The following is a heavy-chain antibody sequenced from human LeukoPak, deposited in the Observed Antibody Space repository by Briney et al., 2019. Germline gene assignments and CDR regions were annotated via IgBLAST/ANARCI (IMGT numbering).Heavy chain of an antibody. CDR3: TVFDY. CDR1: GFSFCDSG. Sequence: GGSLRLSCTASGFSFCDSGLSRVRQAPGKGLEWVGFITSKDNGGTTVYAASVKGRFTISRDDSKSIAYLQMNSLKTEDTALYYCTVFDYWGQGTLVTVSS. CDR2: ITSKDNGGTT. V-gene: IGHV3-49*04. J-gene: IGHJ4*02.